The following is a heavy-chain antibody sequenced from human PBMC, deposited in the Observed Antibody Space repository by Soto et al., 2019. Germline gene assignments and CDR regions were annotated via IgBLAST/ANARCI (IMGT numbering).Heavy chain of an antibody. CDR3: AIFHNWNYLGYFDY. CDR1: GYTFTSYY. CDR2: INPSGGST. V-gene: IGHV1-46*01. D-gene: IGHD1-7*01. J-gene: IGHJ4*02. Sequence: QVQLVQSGAEVKKPGASVKVSCKASGYTFTSYYMHWVRQAPGQGLEWMGIINPSGGSTSYAQKCQGRVTMTRDPSQRTVYMEPSSLRSEDTALYYCAIFHNWNYLGYFDYWGQGTLVTVSS.